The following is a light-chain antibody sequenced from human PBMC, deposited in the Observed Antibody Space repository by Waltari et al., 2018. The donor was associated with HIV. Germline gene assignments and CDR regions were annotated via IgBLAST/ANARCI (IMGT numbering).Light chain of an antibody. CDR2: SND. V-gene: IGLV1-44*01. Sequence: QSVLTQPPSASGTPGQRVTISCYGSSFNIGSNPVNWYQKLPRTAPKLLIFSNDHRPARGADPFSGSKAGPSASRALSELQSEYEADYYCAGCDDSLNGWVVGRGTNLTVL. CDR1: SFNIGSNP. J-gene: IGLJ3*02. CDR3: AGCDDSLNGWV.